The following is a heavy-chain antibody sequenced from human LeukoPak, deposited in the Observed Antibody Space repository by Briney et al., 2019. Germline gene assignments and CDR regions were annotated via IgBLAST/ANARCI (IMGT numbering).Heavy chain of an antibody. CDR2: IRYDGTSK. Sequence: GGSLRLSCAASGFTFVNYGMHWVRQAPGKGLEWVAFIRYDGTSKYYVDSVKGRFTISRDESKNTLHLQTSRLTVEDTAIYYCAKDAGDYTWNDVGNWFDVWGQGTLVTVSS. CDR1: GFTFVNYG. D-gene: IGHD1-1*01. V-gene: IGHV3-30*02. CDR3: AKDAGDYTWNDVGNWFDV. J-gene: IGHJ5*02.